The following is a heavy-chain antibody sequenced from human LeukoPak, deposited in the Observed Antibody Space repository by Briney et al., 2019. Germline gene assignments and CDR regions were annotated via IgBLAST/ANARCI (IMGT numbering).Heavy chain of an antibody. J-gene: IGHJ3*01. CDR3: AKDPNGDYVGAFDS. D-gene: IGHD4-17*01. V-gene: IGHV3-23*01. Sequence: GGSLRLSCAVSGLTFGNYAMTWVRHAPGKGLEWVSSITGDSGATSYADSVKGRFTVYRDNSINTLYLQMNSLRAGDTAVYYCAKDPNGDYVGAFDSWGQGTLVTVSS. CDR2: ITGDSGAT. CDR1: GLTFGNYA.